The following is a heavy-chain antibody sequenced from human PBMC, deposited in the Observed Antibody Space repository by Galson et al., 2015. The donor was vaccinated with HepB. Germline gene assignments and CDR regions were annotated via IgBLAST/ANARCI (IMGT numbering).Heavy chain of an antibody. CDR2: INPYSGGT. V-gene: IGHV1-2*02. Sequence: SVKVSCKASGYTFTGYYMHWVRQAPGQGLECMGWINPYSGGTNYAQNFQGRVTMTRDTSLSTAYMELSRLRSDDTAVYYCARRLAGYTYASMDPRPFDYWGQGTLVTVSS. D-gene: IGHD5-18*01. J-gene: IGHJ4*02. CDR1: GYTFTGYY. CDR3: ARRLAGYTYASMDPRPFDY.